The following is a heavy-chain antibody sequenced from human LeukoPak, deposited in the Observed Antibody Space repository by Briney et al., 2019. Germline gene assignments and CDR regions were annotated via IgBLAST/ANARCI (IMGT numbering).Heavy chain of an antibody. CDR2: MNPNSGNT. J-gene: IGHJ5*02. V-gene: IGHV1-8*01. D-gene: IGHD3-22*01. CDR1: GYTFTSYD. Sequence: GASVKVSCKASGYTFTSYDINWVRQATGQGLEWMGWMNPNSGNTGYAQKFQGRVTMTRNTSISTAYMELSSLRSEDTAVYYCARSDSSGYYGSNWFDPWGQGTLVTVSS. CDR3: ARSDSSGYYGSNWFDP.